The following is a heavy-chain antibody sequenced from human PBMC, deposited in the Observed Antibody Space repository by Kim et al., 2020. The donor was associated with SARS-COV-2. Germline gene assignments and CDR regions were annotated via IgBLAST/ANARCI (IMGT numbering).Heavy chain of an antibody. CDR2: IKSKTDGGTT. CDR3: TTSTRLNYDFWSGFLDI. Sequence: GGSLRLSCAASGFTFSNAWMSWVRQAPGKGLEWVGRIKSKTDGGTTDYAAPVKGRFTISRDDSKNTLYLQMNSLKTEDTAVYYCTTSTRLNYDFWSGFLDIWGQGTMVTVSS. V-gene: IGHV3-15*01. J-gene: IGHJ3*02. CDR1: GFTFSNAW. D-gene: IGHD3-3*01.